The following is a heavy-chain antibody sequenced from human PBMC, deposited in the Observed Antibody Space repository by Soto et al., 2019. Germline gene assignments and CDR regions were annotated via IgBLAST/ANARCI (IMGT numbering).Heavy chain of an antibody. CDR1: GGTFSSYT. CDR3: AGYCSGGSCHHDAFDI. J-gene: IGHJ3*02. D-gene: IGHD2-15*01. V-gene: IGHV1-69*02. CDR2: IIPILGIA. Sequence: QVQLVQSGAEVKKPGSSVKVSCKASGGTFSSYTISWVRQAPGQGLEWMGRIIPILGIANYAQKFQGRVTITADKSTSTAHRELSSLRSEDTAVYYCAGYCSGGSCHHDAFDIWGQGTMVTVSS.